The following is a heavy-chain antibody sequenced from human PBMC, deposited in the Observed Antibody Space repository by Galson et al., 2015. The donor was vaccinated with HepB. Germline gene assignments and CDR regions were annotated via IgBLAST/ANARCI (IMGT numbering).Heavy chain of an antibody. V-gene: IGHV1-69*02. Sequence: SVKVSCKASGGTFSSYTISWVRQAPGQGLEWMGRIIPILGIANYAQKFQGRVTITADKSTSTAYMELSSLRSEDTAVYYCASRYYYDSSGYLHPFDYWGQGTLVTGSS. D-gene: IGHD3-22*01. CDR3: ASRYYYDSSGYLHPFDY. J-gene: IGHJ4*02. CDR2: IIPILGIA. CDR1: GGTFSSYT.